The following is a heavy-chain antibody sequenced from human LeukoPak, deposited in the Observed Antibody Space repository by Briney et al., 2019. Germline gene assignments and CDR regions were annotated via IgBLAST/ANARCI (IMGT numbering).Heavy chain of an antibody. D-gene: IGHD5-24*01. CDR1: GFTFSSYG. CDR3: ARDPTMATISYFDY. V-gene: IGHV3-48*04. Sequence: GGSLRLSCAASGFTFSSYGMHWVRQAPGKGLEWVSYISSSGSTIYYADSVKGRFTISRDNAKNSLYLQMNSLRAEDTAVYYCARDPTMATISYFDYWGQGTLVTVSS. J-gene: IGHJ4*02. CDR2: ISSSGSTI.